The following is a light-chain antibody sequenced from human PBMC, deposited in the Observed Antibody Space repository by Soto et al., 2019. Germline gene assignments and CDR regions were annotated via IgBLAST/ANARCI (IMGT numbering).Light chain of an antibody. V-gene: IGLV2-23*01. CDR1: SSDVGNYNL. Sequence: QSVLTQPASVSGSPGQSITISCTGTSSDVGNYNLVSWYQQHPGKAPKLMIYEDTKRPSGVSNRFSASNSGNTASLTISGLQAEDEADYDCCSYAGSSTYVFGTGTKVTVL. J-gene: IGLJ1*01. CDR3: CSYAGSSTYV. CDR2: EDT.